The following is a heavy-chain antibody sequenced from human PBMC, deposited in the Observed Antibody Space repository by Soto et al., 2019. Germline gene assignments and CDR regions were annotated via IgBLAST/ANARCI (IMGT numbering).Heavy chain of an antibody. Sequence: ASVKVSCKASGGTFSSYAISWVRQAPGQGLEWMGGIIPIFGTANYAQKFQGRVTITADESTSTAYMELNSLRSEDTAVYYCARDRWAYYYDSSGSARAFDIWGQGTMVTVSS. D-gene: IGHD3-22*01. CDR1: GGTFSSYA. CDR3: ARDRWAYYYDSSGSARAFDI. V-gene: IGHV1-69*13. CDR2: IIPIFGTA. J-gene: IGHJ3*02.